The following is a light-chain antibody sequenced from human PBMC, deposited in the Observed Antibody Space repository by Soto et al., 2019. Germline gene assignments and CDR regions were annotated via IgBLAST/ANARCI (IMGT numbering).Light chain of an antibody. Sequence: EVVLTQSPATLSFSPGERATLSCRASENVRTFVDWYQQKPGQAPGLLIYGASNRATGIPARFSGSGSGTDFTLTISNLEPEDFAVYYCQQHSHWPPWTFGQGTKVDI. CDR3: QQHSHWPPWT. V-gene: IGKV3-11*01. J-gene: IGKJ1*01. CDR1: ENVRTF. CDR2: GAS.